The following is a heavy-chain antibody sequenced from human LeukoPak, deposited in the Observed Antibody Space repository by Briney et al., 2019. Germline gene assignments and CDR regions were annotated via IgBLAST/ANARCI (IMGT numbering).Heavy chain of an antibody. CDR2: ISSIGGNI. V-gene: IGHV3-48*01. CDR1: GFTFSSYS. J-gene: IGHJ4*02. Sequence: PGGSLRLSCVASGFTFSSYSMNWVRQAPGRGLEWVSFISSIGGNIYYADSVKGRFTISRDNADNSLYLQMNSLRAEDTAVYYCARSDNSNYCFDYWGQGTLVTVSS. D-gene: IGHD4-11*01. CDR3: ARSDNSNYCFDY.